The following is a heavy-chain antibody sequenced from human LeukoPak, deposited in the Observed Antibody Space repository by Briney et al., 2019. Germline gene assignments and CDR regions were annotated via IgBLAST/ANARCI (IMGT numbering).Heavy chain of an antibody. Sequence: SETLSLTCGVYGGSFSGYYWNWIRQSPEQGLEWIGEIDDGGDTKYSPSLQSRVTISVDAPKKQFSLRLTSVTVADTAIHYCARAVYTSSSLLLDYWGHGTLVTVSS. J-gene: IGHJ4*01. CDR3: ARAVYTSSSLLLDY. CDR1: GGSFSGYY. CDR2: IDDGGDT. D-gene: IGHD3-16*01. V-gene: IGHV4-34*01.